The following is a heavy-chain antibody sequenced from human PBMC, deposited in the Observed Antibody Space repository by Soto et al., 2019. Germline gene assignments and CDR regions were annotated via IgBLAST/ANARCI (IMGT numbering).Heavy chain of an antibody. CDR3: AKEVNSGPGSQYFDY. D-gene: IGHD3-10*01. V-gene: IGHV3-23*01. J-gene: IGHJ4*02. CDR1: GFTFSSYS. CDR2: FKRNGGGGNT. Sequence: SLRLSCAASGFTFSSYSMSWVRQAPGKGLEWVSGFKRNGGGGNTYYADSVKGRFTISRDNSKNTLFLQMNSLRAEDTAIYYCAKEVNSGPGSQYFDYWGQGTLVTVSS.